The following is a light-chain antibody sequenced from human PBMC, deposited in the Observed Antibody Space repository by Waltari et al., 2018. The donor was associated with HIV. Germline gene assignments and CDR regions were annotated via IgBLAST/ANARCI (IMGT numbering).Light chain of an antibody. CDR2: RTP. J-gene: IGLJ2*01. Sequence: QSVLTQPPSASGTLGRGVTISCFGSTSNIGTNTVIWYQHLPGAAPKLIIFRTPQRPSGRPDRLSRPQSGTSALLTITGLLAGDVATDYCAAWDAGLHVLFGWGTQRTVL. CDR3: AAWDAGLHVL. V-gene: IGLV1-44*01. CDR1: TSNIGTNT.